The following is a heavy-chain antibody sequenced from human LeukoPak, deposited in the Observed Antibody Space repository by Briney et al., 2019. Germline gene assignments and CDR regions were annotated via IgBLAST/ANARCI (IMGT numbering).Heavy chain of an antibody. D-gene: IGHD7-27*01. CDR2: ISGSGGST. J-gene: IGHJ4*02. CDR3: AKVPIRTGFLLGYFDY. V-gene: IGHV3-23*01. Sequence: GGSLRLSCAASGFTFSSYAMSWVRQAPGKGLEWVSAISGSGGSTYYADSVKGRFTISRDNAKNSLYLQMNSLRAEDTALYYCAKVPIRTGFLLGYFDYWGQGTLVTVSS. CDR1: GFTFSSYA.